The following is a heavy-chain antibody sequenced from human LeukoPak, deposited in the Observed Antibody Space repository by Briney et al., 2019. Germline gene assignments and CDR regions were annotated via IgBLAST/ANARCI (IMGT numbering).Heavy chain of an antibody. CDR1: EFTFSGHQ. CDR2: IIQDGSEK. CDR3: AKNPGSATAAGTKRYYYGMDV. Sequence: GGSLRLSCAASEFTFSGHQMSWVRQAPGKGPEWVAKIIQDGSEKYYMDSVKGRFIISRDNGKNSLYLQMNSLRAEDTAVYYCAKNPGSATAAGTKRYYYGMDVWGQGTTVTVSS. D-gene: IGHD6-13*01. V-gene: IGHV3-7*03. J-gene: IGHJ6*02.